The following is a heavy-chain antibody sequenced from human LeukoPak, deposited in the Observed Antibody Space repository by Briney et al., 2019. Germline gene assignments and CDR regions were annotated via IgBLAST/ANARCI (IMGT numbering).Heavy chain of an antibody. CDR1: GYSLTDYH. CDR2: INPGDGGT. V-gene: IGHV1-2*02. D-gene: IGHD2-2*03. J-gene: IGHJ4*02. Sequence: ASVKVSCKASGYSLTDYHLHWVRQAPGQGLEWMGDINPGDGGTKYAQKFQGRVTMTRDTSISTVYMDLSGLTPDDTAVYYCARDPQYTFGYLTYDCWGQGTLVTVSS. CDR3: ARDPQYTFGYLTYDC.